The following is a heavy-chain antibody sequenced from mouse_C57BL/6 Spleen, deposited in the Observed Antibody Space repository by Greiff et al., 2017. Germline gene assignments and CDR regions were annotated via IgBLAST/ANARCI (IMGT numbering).Heavy chain of an antibody. CDR2: INPSTGGT. CDR3: ARIPYDYGRGMDY. J-gene: IGHJ4*01. V-gene: IGHV1-42*01. Sequence: EVQLQQSGPELVKPEASVKISCKASGYSFTGYYMNWVKQSPEKSLEWIGEINPSTGGTTYNQKFKAKATLTVDKSSSTAYMQLKSLTSEDSAVYYCARIPYDYGRGMDYWGQGTSVTVSS. CDR1: GYSFTGYY. D-gene: IGHD2-4*01.